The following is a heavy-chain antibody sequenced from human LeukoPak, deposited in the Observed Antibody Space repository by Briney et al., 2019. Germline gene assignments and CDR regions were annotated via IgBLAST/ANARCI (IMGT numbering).Heavy chain of an antibody. CDR2: INHSGST. J-gene: IGHJ6*02. D-gene: IGHD3-3*01. Sequence: PSETLSLTCAVYGGSFSGYYWSWIRQPPGKGLEWNGEINHSGSTNYNPSLKSRVTISVDTSKNQFSLKLSSVTAADTAVYYCARGRNYDFWSGYTHMDVWGQGTTVTVSS. CDR1: GGSFSGYY. CDR3: ARGRNYDFWSGYTHMDV. V-gene: IGHV4-34*01.